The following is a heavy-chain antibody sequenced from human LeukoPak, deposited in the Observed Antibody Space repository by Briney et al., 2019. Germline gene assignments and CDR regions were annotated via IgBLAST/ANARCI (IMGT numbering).Heavy chain of an antibody. Sequence: GGSLRLSCAASGFTFSSYAISWVRQAPGQGLEWMGGIIPIFGTANYAQKFQGRVTITTDESASTAYMELSSLRSEDMAVYYCAREGVGYCSSTSCSRWFDPWGQGTLVTVSS. CDR1: GFTFSSYA. CDR3: AREGVGYCSSTSCSRWFDP. V-gene: IGHV1-69*05. D-gene: IGHD2-2*01. CDR2: IIPIFGTA. J-gene: IGHJ5*02.